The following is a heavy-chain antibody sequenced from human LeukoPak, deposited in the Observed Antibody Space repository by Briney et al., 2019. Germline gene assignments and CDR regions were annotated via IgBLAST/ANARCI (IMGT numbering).Heavy chain of an antibody. D-gene: IGHD2-8*02. CDR2: ISSDGSKK. CDR3: VTGEEGGVGLY. J-gene: IGHJ4*02. CDR1: GFTFSIYG. V-gene: IGHV3-30*03. Sequence: GRSLRLSCAVSGFTFSIYGIHWVRQAPGQGLDLVSFISSDGSKKYYGDSLKGRFIISRDNAKNTLFLQMSSLRAEDTAVYYCVTGEEGGVGLYWGQGTLVTVSS.